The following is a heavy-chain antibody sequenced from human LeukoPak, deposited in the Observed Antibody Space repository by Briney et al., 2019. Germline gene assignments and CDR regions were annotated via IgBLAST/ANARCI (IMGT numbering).Heavy chain of an antibody. J-gene: IGHJ4*01. CDR1: GFPFSTLG. D-gene: IGHD1-14*01. V-gene: IGHV3-64D*06. CDR2: IGSDGSGT. Sequence: GGFLRLSCSASGFPFSTLGMHWVRQAPGKGLEHVSTIGSDGSGTYYADSVKDRFIISRDNSKNAVYLQMSSLRPEDTAVYYCVSPVFINFWGQGTLVTVSS. CDR3: VSPVFINF.